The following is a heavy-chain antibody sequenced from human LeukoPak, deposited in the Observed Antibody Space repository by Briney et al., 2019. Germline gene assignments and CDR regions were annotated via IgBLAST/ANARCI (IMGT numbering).Heavy chain of an antibody. V-gene: IGHV3-30*18. CDR3: VKDQGYTSGWYDY. CDR1: GFTFSSYG. Sequence: GGSLRLSCAASGFTFSSYGIHWVRQAPGKGLEWVSFISYDGSNEYYADSVKGRFTISRDNSKNTLYLRMNSLRAEDTAVYYCVKDQGYTSGWYDYWGQGTLVTVSS. CDR2: ISYDGSNE. D-gene: IGHD6-19*01. J-gene: IGHJ4*02.